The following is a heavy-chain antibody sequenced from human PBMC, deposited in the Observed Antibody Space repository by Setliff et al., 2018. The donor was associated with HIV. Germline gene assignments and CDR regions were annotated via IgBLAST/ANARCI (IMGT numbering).Heavy chain of an antibody. CDR3: ARYSTLTTNFDY. CDR2: IFDSENN. D-gene: IGHD4-17*01. V-gene: IGHV4-59*01. CDR1: GDSITHYY. J-gene: IGHJ4*02. Sequence: PSETLSLTCSVSGDSITHYYWNWIRQPPGKGLEWIGNIFDSENNNYNPSLKSRVSMSVDTSKNQFSLRLTSVTAADTAVYYCARYSTLTTNFDYWGQGTLVTVSS.